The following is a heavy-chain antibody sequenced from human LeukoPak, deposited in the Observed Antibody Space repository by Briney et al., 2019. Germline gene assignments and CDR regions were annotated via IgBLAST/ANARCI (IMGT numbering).Heavy chain of an antibody. J-gene: IGHJ4*02. D-gene: IGHD4-23*01. CDR3: ARDDYGGVDY. V-gene: IGHV3-7*01. CDR2: RNQDGSEK. CDR1: GFTFSTYW. Sequence: PGGPLRLSCAAAGFTFSTYWMSCVRQAPEKRLWWVANRNQDGSEKYYVDSVKGRFTISRDNAKNSLYLQMNSLRAEDTAVYYCARDDYGGVDYWGQGTLVPVSS.